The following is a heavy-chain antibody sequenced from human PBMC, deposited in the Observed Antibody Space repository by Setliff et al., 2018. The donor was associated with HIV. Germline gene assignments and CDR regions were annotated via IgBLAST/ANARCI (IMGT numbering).Heavy chain of an antibody. J-gene: IGHJ6*03. V-gene: IGHV1-8*02. CDR2: MNPNSGNT. CDR1: GYTFTSYE. D-gene: IGHD3-22*01. CDR3: ARRFVEVNYDSSGSKEYYYYMDV. Sequence: GASVKVSCKASGYTFTSYEINWVRQATGQGLEWMGWMNPNSGNTGYAQKFQGRVTMTRNTSISTAYMELSSLRSEDTAVYYCARRFVEVNYDSSGSKEYYYYMDVWGKGTTVTVSS.